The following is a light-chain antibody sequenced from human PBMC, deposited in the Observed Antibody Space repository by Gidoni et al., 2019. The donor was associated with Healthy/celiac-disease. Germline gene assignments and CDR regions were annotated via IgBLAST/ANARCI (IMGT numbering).Light chain of an antibody. V-gene: IGKV1-9*01. CDR3: QQLNSYPQG. CDR1: QGISSY. CDR2: AAS. Sequence: DIQLTQSPSFLSASVGDRVTITCRASQGISSYLAWYQQKPGKAPKLLLYAASTLQSGVPSRFSGSGSGTEFTLTISSLKPEDFATYYCQQLNSYPQGFGGGTKVEIK. J-gene: IGKJ4*01.